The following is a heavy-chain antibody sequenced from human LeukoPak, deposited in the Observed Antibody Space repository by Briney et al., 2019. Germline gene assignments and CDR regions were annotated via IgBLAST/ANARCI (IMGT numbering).Heavy chain of an antibody. V-gene: IGHV4-34*01. CDR3: AGGRRGASGSDY. J-gene: IGHJ4*02. CDR2: INHSGST. CDR1: GGSFSGYY. Sequence: SETLSLTCAVYGGSFSGYYWSWIRQPPGKGLEWIGEINHSGSTNYNPSLKSRVTISVDTSKNQFSLKLSSVTAADTAVYYCAGGRRGASGSDYWGQGTLVTVSS. D-gene: IGHD3-22*01.